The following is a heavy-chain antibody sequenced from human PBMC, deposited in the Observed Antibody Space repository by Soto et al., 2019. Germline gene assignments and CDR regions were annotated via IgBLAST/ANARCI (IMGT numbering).Heavy chain of an antibody. J-gene: IGHJ6*03. V-gene: IGHV1-3*01. Sequence: AAVKVSCKASGYTFTSYAMHWVRQAPGQRLEWMGWINAGNGNTKYSQKFQGRVTITRDTSASTAYMELSSLRSEDTAVYYCARGPALLGYGDGGCMDVWGKGTTVTVSS. D-gene: IGHD4-17*01. CDR3: ARGPALLGYGDGGCMDV. CDR2: INAGNGNT. CDR1: GYTFTSYA.